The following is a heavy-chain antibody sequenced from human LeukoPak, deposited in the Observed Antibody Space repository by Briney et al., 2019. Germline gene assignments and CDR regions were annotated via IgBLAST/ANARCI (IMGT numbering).Heavy chain of an antibody. V-gene: IGHV1-18*01. J-gene: IGHJ4*02. CDR3: ARDQEAYCGGDCYPGAY. CDR1: GYTFTSYG. D-gene: IGHD2-21*02. CDR2: IGAYNGNT. Sequence: ASVKVSCKASGYTFTSYGISWVRQAPGQGLEWMGWIGAYNGNTNYAQKLQGRVTMTTDTSTSTAYMELRSLRSDDTAVYYCARDQEAYCGGDCYPGAYWGQGTLVTVSS.